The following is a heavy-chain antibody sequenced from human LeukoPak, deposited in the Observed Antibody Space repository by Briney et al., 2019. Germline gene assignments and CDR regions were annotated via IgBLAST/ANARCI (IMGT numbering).Heavy chain of an antibody. Sequence: SETLSLTCSVSGGSISSSGYQWAWIRQPPGKGLEWIGTILYSGTSYYNPSLKSRVTISVDMSKNQFSLELNSVTAADTAVYYCARHHCSGGNCYGLGYCGQGTLVTVSS. CDR3: ARHHCSGGNCYGLGY. D-gene: IGHD2-15*01. V-gene: IGHV4-39*01. J-gene: IGHJ4*02. CDR2: ILYSGTS. CDR1: GGSISSSGYQ.